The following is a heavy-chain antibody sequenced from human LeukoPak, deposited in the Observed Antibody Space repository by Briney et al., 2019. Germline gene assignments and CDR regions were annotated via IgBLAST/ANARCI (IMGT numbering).Heavy chain of an antibody. CDR2: IYHSGST. V-gene: IGHV4-4*02. D-gene: IGHD3-22*01. J-gene: IGHJ1*01. CDR3: ASFYYYDSSGYSNYYFQH. CDR1: GGSISSSNW. Sequence: PSGTLSLTCAVSGGSISSSNWWGWVRQPPGKGLEWIGEIYHSGSTNYNPSLKSRITISEEKTKNQFSMKMSCVTAADTAVYYCASFYYYDSSGYSNYYFQHWGQGTLVTVSS.